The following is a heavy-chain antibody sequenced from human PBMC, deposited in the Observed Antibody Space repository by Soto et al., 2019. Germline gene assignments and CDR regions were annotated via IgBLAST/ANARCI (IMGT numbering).Heavy chain of an antibody. CDR3: ARASSSSSAADY. V-gene: IGHV4-31*03. CDR1: GESISSGGYY. D-gene: IGHD6-6*01. J-gene: IGHJ4*02. Sequence: QVQLQESGPGLVKASQTLSLICSVSGESISSGGYYWSWIRHHPGKGLEWIGYIYDSESAYYNPSLKSRVTISMDTSKNHFAMKLSSVTAADTAVYYCARASSSSSAADYRGQGTLITVSS. CDR2: IYDSESA.